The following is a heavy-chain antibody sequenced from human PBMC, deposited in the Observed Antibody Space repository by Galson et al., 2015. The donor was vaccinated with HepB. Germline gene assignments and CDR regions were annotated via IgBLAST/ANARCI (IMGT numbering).Heavy chain of an antibody. CDR2: IKQDGSEK. Sequence: SLRLSCAASGFTFSSYWMSWVRQAPGKGLEWVANIKQDGSEKYYVDSVKGRFTISRDNAKNSLYLQMNSLRAEDTAVYYCARDPGSSGWYSYFDYWGQGTLVTVSS. D-gene: IGHD6-19*01. J-gene: IGHJ4*02. CDR1: GFTFSSYW. V-gene: IGHV3-7*01. CDR3: ARDPGSSGWYSYFDY.